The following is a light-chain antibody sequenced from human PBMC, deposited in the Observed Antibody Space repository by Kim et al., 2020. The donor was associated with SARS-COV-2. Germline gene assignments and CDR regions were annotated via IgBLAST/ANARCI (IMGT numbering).Light chain of an antibody. J-gene: IGKJ2*01. CDR1: QSIATY. Sequence: SASLGDIFPITRRASQSIATYLAWYQQKPGKAPTLLIYSASTLHSGVPSRFSGSGSGTDFTLTISSLQPEDSATYYCQHLNNYPPTFGQGTKLEI. CDR3: QHLNNYPPT. V-gene: IGKV1-9*01. CDR2: SAS.